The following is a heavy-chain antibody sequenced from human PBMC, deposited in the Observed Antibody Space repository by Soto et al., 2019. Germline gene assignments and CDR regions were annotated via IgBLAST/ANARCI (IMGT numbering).Heavy chain of an antibody. Sequence: QVQLVQSGAEVKKPGSSVKVSCKASGGTFSSYAISWVRQAPGQGLEWMGGIIPIFGTANYAQKFQGRVTITADEYTSTAYMALSSLRSEDTAVYYCAREIEEMATMHYYYGMDVWGQGTTVTVSS. CDR2: IIPIFGTA. D-gene: IGHD5-12*01. J-gene: IGHJ6*02. CDR3: AREIEEMATMHYYYGMDV. V-gene: IGHV1-69*01. CDR1: GGTFSSYA.